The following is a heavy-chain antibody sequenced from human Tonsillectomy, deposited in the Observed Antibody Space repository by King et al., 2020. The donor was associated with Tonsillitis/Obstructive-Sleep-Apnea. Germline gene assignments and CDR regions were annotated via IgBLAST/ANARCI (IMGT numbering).Heavy chain of an antibody. J-gene: IGHJ4*02. Sequence: VQLQESGPGLVKPSETLSLTCTVSGGSISSYYWSWIRQPPGKGLEWIGYIYYSGSTNYNPSLKSRITISVDTSKNQFSLKLSFLTAADTAVYYCATLKLGRFDYWGQGTLVTVSS. D-gene: IGHD7-27*01. CDR2: IYYSGST. CDR1: GGSISSYY. CDR3: ATLKLGRFDY. V-gene: IGHV4-59*01.